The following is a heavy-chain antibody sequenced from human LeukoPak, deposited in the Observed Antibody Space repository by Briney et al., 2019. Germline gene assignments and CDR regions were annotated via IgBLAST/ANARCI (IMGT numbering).Heavy chain of an antibody. Sequence: ASVKVSCKASGYTFTGYYMHWVRQAPGQGLEWMGRINPNSGGTNYTQKFQGRVTMTRDTSISTAYMELSRLRSDDTAVYYCARSEGNWNVFTFDYWGQGTLVTVSS. CDR1: GYTFTGYY. CDR2: INPNSGGT. CDR3: ARSEGNWNVFTFDY. J-gene: IGHJ4*02. D-gene: IGHD1-1*01. V-gene: IGHV1-2*06.